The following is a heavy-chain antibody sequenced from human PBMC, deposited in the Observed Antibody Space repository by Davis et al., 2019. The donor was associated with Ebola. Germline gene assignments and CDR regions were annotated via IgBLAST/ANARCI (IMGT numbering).Heavy chain of an antibody. CDR2: INRGSST. CDR3: AREGGDDILTGYLLDP. Sequence: GESLKISCAASGFDFSDFYMNWIRQAPGKGLEWIAYINRGSSTYYADSVKGRFTISRDNAKDSVYLQMTSLSADDTAVYYCAREGGDDILTGYLLDPWGQGTLVTVSS. J-gene: IGHJ5*02. D-gene: IGHD3-9*01. V-gene: IGHV3-11*01. CDR1: GFDFSDFY.